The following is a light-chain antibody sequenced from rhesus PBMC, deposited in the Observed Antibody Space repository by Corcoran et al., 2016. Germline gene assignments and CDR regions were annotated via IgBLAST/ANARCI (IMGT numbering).Light chain of an antibody. CDR2: AAS. CDR1: ENVNNY. Sequence: DIQMTQSPSSLSASVGDRVTITCRASENVNNYLHWYQQKPGKAPKPLIYAASTLQSGVPTRFNGSGSGKDYTFTISSLQPEDVATYYCQHSYGTPPTFGQGTKVEIK. V-gene: IGKV1-74*01. CDR3: QHSYGTPPT. J-gene: IGKJ1*01.